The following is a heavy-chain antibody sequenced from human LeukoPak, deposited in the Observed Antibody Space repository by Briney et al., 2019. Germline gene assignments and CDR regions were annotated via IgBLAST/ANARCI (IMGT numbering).Heavy chain of an antibody. V-gene: IGHV4-34*01. CDR1: GGSFSGYY. CDR3: ARGRKSPHLRILGYFDY. CDR2: INHSGST. J-gene: IGHJ4*02. D-gene: IGHD2-15*01. Sequence: TETLSLTCAVYGGSFSGYYWSWIRQPPGKGLEWIGEINHSGSTNYNPSLKSRVTISVDTSKNQFSLKLSSVTAADTAVYYCARGRKSPHLRILGYFDYWGQGTLVTVSS.